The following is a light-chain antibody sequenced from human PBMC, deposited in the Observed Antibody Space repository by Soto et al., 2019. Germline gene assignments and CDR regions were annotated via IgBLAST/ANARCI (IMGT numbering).Light chain of an antibody. CDR1: QSVLYSSNNKNY. Sequence: DIVMTHSPDSLAVSLGERATINCKSSQSVLYSSNNKNYLAWYQQKPGQPPKLLIYWASTRESGVPDRFSGSGSGTDFTLTISILQAEDVAVYYCQQYYSTPWTFGQGTKVEIK. V-gene: IGKV4-1*01. CDR2: WAS. CDR3: QQYYSTPWT. J-gene: IGKJ1*01.